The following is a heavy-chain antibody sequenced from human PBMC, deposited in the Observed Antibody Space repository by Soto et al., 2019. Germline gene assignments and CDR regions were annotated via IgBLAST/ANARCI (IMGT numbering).Heavy chain of an antibody. J-gene: IGHJ4*02. CDR1: GFTFSSYA. Sequence: GGSLRLSCAASGFTFSSYAMHWVRQAPGKGLEWVAVISYDGSNKYYADSVKGRFTISRDNSKNTLYLQMNSLRAEDTAVYYCARVNYYDSSGYYSHLDYWGQGTLVTVSS. D-gene: IGHD3-22*01. CDR2: ISYDGSNK. CDR3: ARVNYYDSSGYYSHLDY. V-gene: IGHV3-30-3*01.